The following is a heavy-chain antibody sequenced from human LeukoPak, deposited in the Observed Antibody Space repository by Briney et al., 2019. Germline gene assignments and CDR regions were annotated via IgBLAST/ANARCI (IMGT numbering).Heavy chain of an antibody. CDR3: ASVYDYVQS. CDR2: IYYSGTT. V-gene: IGHV4-61*08. Sequence: PSETLSLTCTVSGGSISSGDYYWSWIRQPPGKGLEWIGYIYYSGTTNRNPSLKSRVTISVDTSKNQFSLKMSSVTAADTAVYYCASVYDYVQSWGQGTLVTVSS. CDR1: GGSISSGDYY. J-gene: IGHJ4*02. D-gene: IGHD3-16*01.